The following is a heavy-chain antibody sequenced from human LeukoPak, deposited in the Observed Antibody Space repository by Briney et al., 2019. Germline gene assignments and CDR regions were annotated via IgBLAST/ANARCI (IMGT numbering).Heavy chain of an antibody. V-gene: IGHV4-30-2*01. D-gene: IGHD4-17*01. Sequence: SETLSLTCAVSGGSISSGGYSWSWIRQPPGKGLEWIGYIYHSGSTYYNPSLKSRVTISVDRSKNQFSLKLSSVTAADTAVYYCARRVGYGDYVWYFDLWGRGTLVTVSS. J-gene: IGHJ2*01. CDR3: ARRVGYGDYVWYFDL. CDR2: IYHSGST. CDR1: GGSISSGGYS.